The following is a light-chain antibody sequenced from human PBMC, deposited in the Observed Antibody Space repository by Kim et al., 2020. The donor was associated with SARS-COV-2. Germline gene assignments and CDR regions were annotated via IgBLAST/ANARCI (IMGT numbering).Light chain of an antibody. CDR3: QHRSNWPIT. CDR1: QSVSRY. V-gene: IGKV3-11*01. Sequence: EIVLTQSPATLSLSPGERATLSCRASQSVSRYLAWYQQKPGQAPRLLIYDASNRATAIPARFSGSGSGTDFTLTISSLEPEDFAVYYCQHRSNWPITFGQGTRLEIK. CDR2: DAS. J-gene: IGKJ5*01.